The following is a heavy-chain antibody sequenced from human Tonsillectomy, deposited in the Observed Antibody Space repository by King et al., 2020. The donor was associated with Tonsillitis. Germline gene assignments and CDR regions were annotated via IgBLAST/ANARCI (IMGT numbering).Heavy chain of an antibody. Sequence: VQLVESGGGVVQPGRSLRLSCAASGFTFSSYGMHWVRQAPGKGLEWVAVIWYDGSNKYYADSVKSRFTISRDNSKNTLYLQMNSLRAEDTAVYYCARDLSGDFDYWGQGTLVTVSS. CDR3: ARDLSGDFDY. CDR1: GFTFSSYG. J-gene: IGHJ4*02. V-gene: IGHV3-33*08. D-gene: IGHD7-27*01. CDR2: IWYDGSNK.